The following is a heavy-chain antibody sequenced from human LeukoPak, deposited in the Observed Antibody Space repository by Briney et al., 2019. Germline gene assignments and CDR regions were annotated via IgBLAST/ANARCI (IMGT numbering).Heavy chain of an antibody. CDR1: GFTVSSNY. Sequence: PGGSLRLSCAASGFTVSSNYMTWVRQAPGKGLEWVSVIYSGASTKYADSVKGRFTISRDTSKNTVYLQMNSLRAEDTAVYYCARSLVMLTSGGTIADNWFDPWGQGTLVTVSS. V-gene: IGHV3-66*01. CDR2: IYSGAST. J-gene: IGHJ5*02. D-gene: IGHD3-16*02. CDR3: ARSLVMLTSGGTIADNWFDP.